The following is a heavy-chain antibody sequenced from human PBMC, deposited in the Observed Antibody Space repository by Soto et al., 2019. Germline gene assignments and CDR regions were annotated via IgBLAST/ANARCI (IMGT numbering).Heavy chain of an antibody. CDR1: GGSISSSY. CDR2: IYYSGST. CDR3: ARLGRYYDSSGYDYYYYGMDV. J-gene: IGHJ6*02. Sequence: SETLSLTCTVSGGSISSSYWSWIRQPPGKELEWIGYIYYSGSTNYNPSLKNRVTISVDTSKNQFSLKLSSVTAADTAVYYCARLGRYYDSSGYDYYYYGMDVWGQGTTVTVSS. V-gene: IGHV4-59*08. D-gene: IGHD3-22*01.